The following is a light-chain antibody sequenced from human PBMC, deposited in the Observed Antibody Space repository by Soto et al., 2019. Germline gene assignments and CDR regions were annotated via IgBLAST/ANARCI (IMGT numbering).Light chain of an antibody. J-gene: IGKJ5*01. CDR1: QSVSNTF. V-gene: IGKV3-20*01. CDR3: QQYGNSPIT. CDR2: GAS. Sequence: EIVLTQSPGTLSLSPVERATVSCRASQSVSNTFLAWYQQKRGQAPRLLIYGASSRAPGIPDRFSGSGSGTDFTLTISRLEPEDFAVYYCQQYGNSPITFGQGTRLEIK.